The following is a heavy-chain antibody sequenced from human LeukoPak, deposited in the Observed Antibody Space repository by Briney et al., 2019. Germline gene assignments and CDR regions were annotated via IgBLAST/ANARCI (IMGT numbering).Heavy chain of an antibody. J-gene: IGHJ5*02. Sequence: SETLSLTCTVSGGSISSYYWSWIRQPPGKGLEWIGYIYYSGSTNYNPSLKSRVTISVDTSKNQFSLKLSSVTAADTAVYYCARSTYCSGGSCSHNWFDPWGQGTLVTVSS. V-gene: IGHV4-59*12. CDR3: ARSTYCSGGSCSHNWFDP. D-gene: IGHD2-15*01. CDR1: GGSISSYY. CDR2: IYYSGST.